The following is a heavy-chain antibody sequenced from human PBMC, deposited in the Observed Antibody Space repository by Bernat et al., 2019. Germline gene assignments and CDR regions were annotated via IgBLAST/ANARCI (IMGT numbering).Heavy chain of an antibody. Sequence: EVQLVESGGGLVQPGGSLILSCAASGFTFSVSWMSWVRQAPGKRLEWVANIKQDGSEKYYVDSVRGRFTISRDNDKNSLYLQMNSLRADDTDLYYCARSRRTGDVDYWGQGALVTVSS. CDR2: IKQDGSEK. CDR1: GFTFSVSW. CDR3: ARSRRTGDVDY. V-gene: IGHV3-7*03. D-gene: IGHD7-27*01. J-gene: IGHJ4*02.